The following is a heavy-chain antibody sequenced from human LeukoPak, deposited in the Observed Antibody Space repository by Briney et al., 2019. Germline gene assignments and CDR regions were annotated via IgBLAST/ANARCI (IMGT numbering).Heavy chain of an antibody. CDR3: AKDRRGSRNSLDV. D-gene: IGHD3-16*01. CDR2: ILPYSGNT. CDR1: GDTFSTYG. Sequence: ASVKVSCKASGDTFSTYGISWVRQAPGQGLEWMGWILPYSGNTNYAQKLQGRVSVTTDTSTTTAYMELRSLTSDDKAVYYCAKDRRGSRNSLDVWGQGTTITVSS. J-gene: IGHJ6*02. V-gene: IGHV1-18*01.